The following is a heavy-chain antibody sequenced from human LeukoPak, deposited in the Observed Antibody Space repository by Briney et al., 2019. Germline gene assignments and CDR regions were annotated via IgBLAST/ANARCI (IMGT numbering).Heavy chain of an antibody. Sequence: GRSLRLSCAASGFTFSSYWMHWVRQGPGKGLVWVSRINTDGSGTMYADSVKGRFTISRDNAKNTLYLQMNSLRAEDTAVYYCASATVTTYDFYYYMDVWGKGTTVTVSS. CDR1: GFTFSSYW. J-gene: IGHJ6*03. D-gene: IGHD4-11*01. CDR3: ASATVTTYDFYYYMDV. CDR2: INTDGSGT. V-gene: IGHV3-74*03.